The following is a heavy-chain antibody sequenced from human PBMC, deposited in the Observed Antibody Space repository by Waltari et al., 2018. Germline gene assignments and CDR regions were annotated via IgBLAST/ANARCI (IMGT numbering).Heavy chain of an antibody. CDR1: GYTFTDYY. CDR3: ARGPLGAAHWFDS. D-gene: IGHD1-26*01. V-gene: IGHV1-69-2*01. Sequence: EVQLVQSGAEVKKPGAAARISCRASGYTFTDYYIHWIQQAPGKGLTWMGRVDPELGDTLFAPQFQGRLTLTADTSRDTAYMELTSLHYDDTAVYYCARGPLGAAHWFDSWGQGTLVTVSS. CDR2: VDPELGDT. J-gene: IGHJ5*01.